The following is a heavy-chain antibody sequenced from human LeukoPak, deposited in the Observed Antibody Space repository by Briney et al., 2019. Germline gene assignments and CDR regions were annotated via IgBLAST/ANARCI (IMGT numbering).Heavy chain of an antibody. CDR3: ARDDSGSYERGNY. D-gene: IGHD3-10*01. Sequence: ASVTVSCKASGYTFTGYYMHWVRQAPGQGLEWMGWINPNSGGTNYAQKFQGRVTMTRDTSISTAYMELSRLRSDDTAVYYCARDDSGSYERGNYWGQGTLVTVSS. CDR1: GYTFTGYY. V-gene: IGHV1-2*02. J-gene: IGHJ4*02. CDR2: INPNSGGT.